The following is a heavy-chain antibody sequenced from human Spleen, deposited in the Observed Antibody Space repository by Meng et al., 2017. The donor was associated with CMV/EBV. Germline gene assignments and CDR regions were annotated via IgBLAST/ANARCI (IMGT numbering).Heavy chain of an antibody. CDR3: ARGTDDYGGNPVDY. CDR2: IGTAGDT. D-gene: IGHD4-23*01. Sequence: GESLKISCAASGFTFSSYDMHWVRQATGKGLEWVSAIGTAGDTYYPGSVKGRFTISRDNAKNSLYLQMNSLRAEDTAVYYCARGTDDYGGNPVDYWGQGTLVTVSS. V-gene: IGHV3-13*01. CDR1: GFTFSSYD. J-gene: IGHJ4*02.